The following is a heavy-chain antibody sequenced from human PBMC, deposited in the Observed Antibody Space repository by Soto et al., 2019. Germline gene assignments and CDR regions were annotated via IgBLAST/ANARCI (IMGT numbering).Heavy chain of an antibody. D-gene: IGHD6-6*01. V-gene: IGHV6-1*01. CDR3: ARDSSSSLPYYYYGMDV. Sequence: PSQTLSLTCAISGDSVSSNSAAWNWIRQSPSRGLEWLGRTYYRSEWYNDYAVSVKSRITINPDTSKNQFSLQLNSVTPEDTAVYYCARDSSSSLPYYYYGMDVWGQGTTVTVSS. J-gene: IGHJ6*02. CDR2: TYYRSEWYN. CDR1: GDSVSSNSAA.